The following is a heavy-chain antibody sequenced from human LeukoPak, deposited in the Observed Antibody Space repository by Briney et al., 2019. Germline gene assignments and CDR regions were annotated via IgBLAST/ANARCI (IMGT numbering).Heavy chain of an antibody. CDR1: GGTFSSYA. Sequence: SVKVSCKASGGTFSSYAISWVRQAPGQGLEWMGRIIPIFGTANYAQNFQGRVTITTDESTSTAYMELSSVRSEDTAVYYCARAIAYYDSSGYLRFGGFDYWGQGTLVTVSS. CDR2: IIPIFGTA. J-gene: IGHJ4*02. D-gene: IGHD3-22*01. V-gene: IGHV1-69*05. CDR3: ARAIAYYDSSGYLRFGGFDY.